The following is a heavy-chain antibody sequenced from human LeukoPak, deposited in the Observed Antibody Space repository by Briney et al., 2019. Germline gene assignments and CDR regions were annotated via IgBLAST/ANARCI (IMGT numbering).Heavy chain of an antibody. D-gene: IGHD3-22*01. CDR1: GGTLSSYV. CDR3: AREIPSGIYYDSGGYPVVK. J-gene: IGHJ3*01. CDR2: IIPMFGTA. V-gene: IGHV1-69*13. Sequence: SVKVSCKASGGTLSSYVISWVRQAPGQGLEWMGGIIPMFGTANYAEKFQGRVTITADGSTSTAYMELSNLRSEDTAVYYCAREIPSGIYYDSGGYPVVKWGQGTMVTVSS.